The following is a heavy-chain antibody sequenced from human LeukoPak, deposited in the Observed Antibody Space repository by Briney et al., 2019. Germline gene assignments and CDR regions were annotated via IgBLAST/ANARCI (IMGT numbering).Heavy chain of an antibody. CDR1: GGSISSYY. Sequence: SETLSLTCTVSGGSISSYYWSWIRQPPGKGLEWIGYIYYSGSTNYNPSLKSRVTISVDTSKNQFSLKLSSVTAADTAVYYCARLLGYCSSTSCGRGWFDPWGQGPLVTVSS. D-gene: IGHD2-2*01. V-gene: IGHV4-59*08. CDR2: IYYSGST. CDR3: ARLLGYCSSTSCGRGWFDP. J-gene: IGHJ5*02.